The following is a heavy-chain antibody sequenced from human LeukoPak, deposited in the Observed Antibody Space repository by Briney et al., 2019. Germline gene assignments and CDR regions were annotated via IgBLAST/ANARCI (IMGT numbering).Heavy chain of an antibody. J-gene: IGHJ4*02. CDR2: IYSGGST. CDR1: GFTVSRNY. V-gene: IGHV3-53*01. D-gene: IGHD3-10*01. Sequence: GGSLRLSCAASGFTVSRNYMSWVRQAPGKGLEWVSVIYSGGSTYYADSVKGRFTISRDNSKNTLYLQMNSLRAEDTAVYYCARGKTYYYGSGSLFDYWGQGTLVTVSS. CDR3: ARGKTYYYGSGSLFDY.